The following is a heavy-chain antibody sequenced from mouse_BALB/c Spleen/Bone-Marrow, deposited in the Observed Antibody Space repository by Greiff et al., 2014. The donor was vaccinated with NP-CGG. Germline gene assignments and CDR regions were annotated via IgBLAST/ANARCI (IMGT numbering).Heavy chain of an antibody. Sequence: EVQLQQSGPGLVKPSQSLSLTCTVTGYSITSDYAWNWIRQFPGNKLEWMGYISYSGSTSYNPSLKSRISITRDTSKNQFFLQLSSATTEDTATYYCARRGYYGNSYAMDYWGHGTSVTVSS. CDR3: ARRGYYGNSYAMDY. D-gene: IGHD2-1*01. V-gene: IGHV3-2*02. CDR1: GYSITSDYA. CDR2: ISYSGST. J-gene: IGHJ4*01.